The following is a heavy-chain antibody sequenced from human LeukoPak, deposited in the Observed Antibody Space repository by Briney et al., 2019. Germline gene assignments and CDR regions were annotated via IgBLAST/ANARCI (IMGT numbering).Heavy chain of an antibody. CDR2: IYYSVST. Sequence: PSEALSVTCTVPGGSISSYYWSWIRQPPRKGLEWSGYIYYSVSTNYNPSLKSRVTISVDTSKNQFSLKLSSVTAADTAVYYRARDGYYDILTGPFHDAFDIWGQGTMVTVSS. CDR1: GGSISSYY. J-gene: IGHJ3*02. D-gene: IGHD3-9*01. CDR3: ARDGYYDILTGPFHDAFDI. V-gene: IGHV4-59*01.